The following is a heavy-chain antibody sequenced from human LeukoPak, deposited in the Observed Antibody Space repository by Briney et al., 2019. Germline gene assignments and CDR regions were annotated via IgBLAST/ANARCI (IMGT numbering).Heavy chain of an antibody. CDR1: KFACSNFW. J-gene: IGHJ4*02. CDR3: ETHPYGNRSNGVCSNN. CDR2: INQDGGQK. V-gene: IGHV3-7*01. D-gene: IGHD2-8*01. Sequence: PGGSLRLSCVASKFACSNFWMTWFRQDPGNGLEWVANINQDGGQKYYVDSLKGRFTISRDNAENSLSLQLNSLRPEDTAVYYCETHPYGNRSNGVCSNNWGQGTLVAVSS.